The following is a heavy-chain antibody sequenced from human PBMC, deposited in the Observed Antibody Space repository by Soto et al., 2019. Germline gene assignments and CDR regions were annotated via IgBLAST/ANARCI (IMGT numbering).Heavy chain of an antibody. CDR1: GFTFSSDA. CDR2: ISGSGGST. Sequence: GSLRLSCAGTGFTFSSDAMNWVRQTPGKGLEWVSAISGSGGSTYYADSVKGRFTISRDNSKNTLYLQMNSLRAEDTAVYYCANDGIAAAGPITFDCWGQGTLVTVSS. D-gene: IGHD6-13*01. J-gene: IGHJ4*02. CDR3: ANDGIAAAGPITFDC. V-gene: IGHV3-23*01.